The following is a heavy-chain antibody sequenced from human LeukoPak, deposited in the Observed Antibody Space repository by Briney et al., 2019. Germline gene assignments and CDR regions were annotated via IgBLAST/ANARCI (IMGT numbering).Heavy chain of an antibody. CDR3: ARFITGPYYFDY. J-gene: IGHJ4*02. CDR2: INEDGSEK. D-gene: IGHD3-22*01. CDR1: GFTFSNFF. Sequence: GGSLGLSCAASGFTFSNFFMSWVRQAPGKGLEWVAYINEDGSEKNYVDSVKGRFTICRDKSKKSLYRQMNSLRAEDTAVYYCARFITGPYYFDYWGQGTLVTVSS. V-gene: IGHV3-7*01.